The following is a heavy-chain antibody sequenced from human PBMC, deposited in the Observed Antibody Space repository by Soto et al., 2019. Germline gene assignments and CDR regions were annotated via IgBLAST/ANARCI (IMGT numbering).Heavy chain of an antibody. CDR2: IYYSGYT. D-gene: IGHD3-16*01. Sequence: PSETLSLTCTVSSGSISSTIYFWGWIRQPPGKGLEWIGSIYYSGYTYYNPSLKSRVTISVDTSKNQFSLKLSSVTAADTAVYYCARHNGPLYVGYYYDMDVWGQGTTVTVSS. CDR3: ARHNGPLYVGYYYDMDV. J-gene: IGHJ6*02. CDR1: SGSISSTIYF. V-gene: IGHV4-39*01.